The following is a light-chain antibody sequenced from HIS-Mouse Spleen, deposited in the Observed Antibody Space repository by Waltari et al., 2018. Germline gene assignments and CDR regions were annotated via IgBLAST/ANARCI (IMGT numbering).Light chain of an antibody. J-gene: IGLJ3*02. CDR2: EGS. CDR3: CSYAGSSTYWV. CDR1: SSDVGSYNL. Sequence: QSALTQPASVSGSPGQSITISGTGTSSDVGSYNLVPWYQQHPGKAPKLMIYEGSKRPSGVSNRFSGSKSGNTASLTISGLQAEDEADYYCCSYAGSSTYWVFGGGTKLTVL. V-gene: IGLV2-23*01.